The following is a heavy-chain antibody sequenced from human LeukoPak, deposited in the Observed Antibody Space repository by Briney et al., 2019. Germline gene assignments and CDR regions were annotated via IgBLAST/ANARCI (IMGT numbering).Heavy chain of an antibody. D-gene: IGHD2-8*02. CDR3: PSDLTHVTGG. CDR1: GLSFSGTW. J-gene: IGHJ4*02. Sequence: GGTEGLFHAASGLSFSGTWLMGVTHAPGKGWEGGANINLDGREKLCIDSVKGRYNDSRDNAENSLYLQMKSLRVEDSAIFYCPSDLTHVTGGWGQGTLVTVSS. CDR2: INLDGREK. V-gene: IGHV3-7*01.